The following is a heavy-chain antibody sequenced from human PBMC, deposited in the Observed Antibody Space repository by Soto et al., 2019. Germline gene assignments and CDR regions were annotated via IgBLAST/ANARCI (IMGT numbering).Heavy chain of an antibody. CDR1: GFSLSTSGVG. CDR3: AHHPYYGLAPYSFDY. V-gene: IGHV2-5*02. D-gene: IGHD3-10*01. Sequence: QITLKESGPTLVKPTQTLTLTCTFSGFSLSTSGVGVGWIRQPPGKALEWLAVIYWDDDKRSSSSLKSRLTIXXDXSXXQVVLTMTNMDPVDTATYYCAHHPYYGLAPYSFDYWGQGILVTVSS. CDR2: IYWDDDK. J-gene: IGHJ4*02.